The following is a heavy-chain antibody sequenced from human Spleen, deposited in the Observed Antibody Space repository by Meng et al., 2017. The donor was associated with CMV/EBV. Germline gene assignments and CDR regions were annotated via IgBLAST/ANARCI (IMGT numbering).Heavy chain of an antibody. CDR3: AGTPEGCSGDSCYSDEGSYYYYGMDV. V-gene: IGHV3-7*01. J-gene: IGHJ6*02. CDR1: GFTFSSYW. D-gene: IGHD2-15*01. Sequence: GESLKISCAASGFTFSSYWMSWVRQAPGKGLEWVANIKQDGSEKYYVDSVKGRFTISRDNAKNSLYLQMNSLRAEDTAVYYCAGTPEGCSGDSCYSDEGSYYYYGMDVWGQGTTVTVSS. CDR2: IKQDGSEK.